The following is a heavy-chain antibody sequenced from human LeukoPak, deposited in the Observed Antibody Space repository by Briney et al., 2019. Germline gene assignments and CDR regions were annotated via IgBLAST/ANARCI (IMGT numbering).Heavy chain of an antibody. V-gene: IGHV3-21*01. CDR2: ISSSSSYI. CDR3: ARDGDDSSGYYYFDY. D-gene: IGHD3-22*01. J-gene: IGHJ4*02. CDR1: GFTFSSYS. Sequence: GGSLRLSCGASGFTFSSYSMNWVRQAPGKGLEWVSSISSSSSYIYYADSVKGRFTISRDNAKNSLYLQMNSLRAEDTAVYYCARDGDDSSGYYYFDYCGQGTLVTVSS.